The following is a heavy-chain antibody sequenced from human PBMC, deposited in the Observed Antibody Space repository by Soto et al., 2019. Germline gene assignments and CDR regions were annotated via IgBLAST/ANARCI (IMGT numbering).Heavy chain of an antibody. Sequence: ASVKVSCKASGYTFTSYAMHWVRQAPGQRLEWMGWINAGNGNTKYSQKFQGRVTITRDTSTSTAYMELSSLRSEDTAVYYCATPSSIVLLPAAIEYYDYWGQGTPVTVSS. CDR2: INAGNGNT. CDR3: ATPSSIVLLPAAIEYYDY. V-gene: IGHV1-3*01. D-gene: IGHD2-2*01. CDR1: GYTFTSYA. J-gene: IGHJ4*02.